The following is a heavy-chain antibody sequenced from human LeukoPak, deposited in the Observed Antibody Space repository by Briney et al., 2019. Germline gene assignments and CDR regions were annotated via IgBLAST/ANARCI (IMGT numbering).Heavy chain of an antibody. J-gene: IGHJ4*02. Sequence: GSLRLSCGASGFDFSNNGMHWVRQAPGKGLEWVAFIRYDAANQYYADSVKGRFTISRDNSKNTLYLEMDSLRSEDTAIYHCAKDIAVSDSYFDYWGQGTLVTVTS. CDR3: AKDIAVSDSYFDY. CDR1: GFDFSNNG. V-gene: IGHV3-30*02. CDR2: IRYDAANQ. D-gene: IGHD6-19*01.